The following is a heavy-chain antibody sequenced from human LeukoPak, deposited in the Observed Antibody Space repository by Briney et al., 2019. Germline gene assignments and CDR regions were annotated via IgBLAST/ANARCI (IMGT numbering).Heavy chain of an antibody. CDR1: GFTVSSKY. D-gene: IGHD5-24*01. CDR3: ARRDSGWDV. CDR2: IYSGGDT. Sequence: GGSLRLSCAASGFTVSSKYMSWVRQAPGQGLEWVSVIYSGGDTYYADSVKGRFTISRDDSKNTLYLQMNSLRVDDTAVYYCARRDSGWDVWGKGTRSPSPQ. V-gene: IGHV3-53*01. J-gene: IGHJ6*04.